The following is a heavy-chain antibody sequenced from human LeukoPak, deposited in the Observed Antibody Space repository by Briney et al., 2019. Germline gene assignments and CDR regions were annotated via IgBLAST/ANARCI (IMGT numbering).Heavy chain of an antibody. V-gene: IGHV1-69*02. D-gene: IGHD1-26*01. Sequence: SVKVSCKASGGTFSSYTITWVRQAPGQGLEWMGRIIPMLGIANYAQKFRGRVTITADKSTSTAYMELNSLRSEDTAVYYCARNSGSYYALDCWGQGTLVTVSS. CDR2: IIPMLGIA. CDR1: GGTFSSYT. J-gene: IGHJ4*02. CDR3: ARNSGSYYALDC.